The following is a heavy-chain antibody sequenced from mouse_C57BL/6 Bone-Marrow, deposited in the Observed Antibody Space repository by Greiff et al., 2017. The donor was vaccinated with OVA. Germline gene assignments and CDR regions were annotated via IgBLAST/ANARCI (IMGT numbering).Heavy chain of an antibody. V-gene: IGHV1-81*01. D-gene: IGHD1-1*01. CDR3: ARGGYYGTRLAY. CDR2: IYPRSGNT. Sequence: VNVVESGAELARPGASVKLSCKASGYTFTSYGISWVKQRTGQGLEWIGEIYPRSGNTYYNEKFKGKATLTADKSSSTAYMELRSLTSEDSAVYFCARGGYYGTRLAYWGQGTLVTVSA. J-gene: IGHJ3*01. CDR1: GYTFTSYG.